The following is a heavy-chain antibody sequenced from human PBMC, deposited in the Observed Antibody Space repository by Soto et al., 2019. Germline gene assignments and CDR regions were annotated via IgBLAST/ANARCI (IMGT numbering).Heavy chain of an antibody. CDR1: GGSLSSDGYY. V-gene: IGHV4-31*03. Sequence: SETLSLTCTVSGGSLSSDGYYWRWLRQHPGKGLEWIGYIYYSGSTYYNPSLKRRVTISVDTSKNQLSLKLSSVTAADTAVYYCASGMTTVTTVAFDIWGQGTMVTVSS. CDR3: ASGMTTVTTVAFDI. D-gene: IGHD4-17*01. CDR2: IYYSGST. J-gene: IGHJ3*02.